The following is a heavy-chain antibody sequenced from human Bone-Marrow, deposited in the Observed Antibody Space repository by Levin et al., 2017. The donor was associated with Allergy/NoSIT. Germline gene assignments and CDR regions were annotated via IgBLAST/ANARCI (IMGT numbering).Heavy chain of an antibody. J-gene: IGHJ4*02. V-gene: IGHV1-18*01. CDR2: ISTYSGNT. CDR3: ARAHYSRIGYAYGHALERYDY. CDR1: GYSFTSYG. D-gene: IGHD5-18*01. Sequence: ASVKVSCKASGYSFTSYGISWVRQAPGQGLEWVGWISTYSGNTNYAQKLQDRVTLTADTSTTTAYMELRSLRSDDTAVYYCARAHYSRIGYAYGHALERYDYWGQGNLVTVSS.